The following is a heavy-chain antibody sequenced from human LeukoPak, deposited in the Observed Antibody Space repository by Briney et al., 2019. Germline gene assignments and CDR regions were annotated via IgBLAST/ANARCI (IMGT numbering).Heavy chain of an antibody. CDR1: GFTFSSYA. D-gene: IGHD2-15*01. CDR3: AKGREVRYCSGGSCFDFGY. J-gene: IGHJ4*02. CDR2: ISGSGGST. V-gene: IGHV3-23*01. Sequence: PGGSLRLSCAASGFTFSSYAMSWVRQAPGKGLEWVSAISGSGGSTYYADSVKGRFTISRDNSKNTLYLQMNSLRAEDTVVYYCAKGREVRYCSGGSCFDFGYWGQGTLVTVSS.